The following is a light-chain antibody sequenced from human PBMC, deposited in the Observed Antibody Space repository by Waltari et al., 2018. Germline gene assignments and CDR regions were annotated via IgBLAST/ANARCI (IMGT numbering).Light chain of an antibody. Sequence: SYELTQPPSVSVSPGQTASITCPGAQFGETYACWYQQKPGQSPVLVINQDSKRPSGIPGRFSGSNSGNTATLTISGTQAMDEADYYCQAWDSSTALYVFGTGTKVTVL. J-gene: IGLJ1*01. V-gene: IGLV3-1*01. CDR3: QAWDSSTALYV. CDR1: QFGETY. CDR2: QDS.